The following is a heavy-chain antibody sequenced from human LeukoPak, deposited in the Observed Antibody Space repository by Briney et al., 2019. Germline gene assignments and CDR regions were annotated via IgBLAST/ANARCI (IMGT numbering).Heavy chain of an antibody. Sequence: SETLSLTCAVYGGSFSGYYWSWIRQPPGKGLERIGEINHSGSTNYNPSLKSRVTISVDTSKNQFSLKLSSVTAADTAVYYCARSPTYYYDSSGYSPRYYYYYMDVWGKGTTVTVSS. CDR2: INHSGST. J-gene: IGHJ6*03. CDR1: GGSFSGYY. D-gene: IGHD3-22*01. CDR3: ARSPTYYYDSSGYSPRYYYYYMDV. V-gene: IGHV4-34*01.